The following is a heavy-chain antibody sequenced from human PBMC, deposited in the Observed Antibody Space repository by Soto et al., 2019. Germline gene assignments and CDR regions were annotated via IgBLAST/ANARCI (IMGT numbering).Heavy chain of an antibody. CDR2: IVVGSGNT. CDR1: GFTFTSSA. J-gene: IGHJ4*02. V-gene: IGHV1-58*01. Sequence: SVKVCCSSSGFTFTSSALQLVRQARGQRLEWIGWIVVGSGNTNYAQKFQERVTITRDMSTNKAYMELSSLRSEDTAVYYCASYYYDSRQNLDHWGQGTLVTVSS. D-gene: IGHD3-22*01. CDR3: ASYYYDSRQNLDH.